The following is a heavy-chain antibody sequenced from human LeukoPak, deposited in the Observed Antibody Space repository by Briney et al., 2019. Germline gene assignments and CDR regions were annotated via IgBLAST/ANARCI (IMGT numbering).Heavy chain of an antibody. CDR3: ARHMGLVTFGGVIGAMDY. V-gene: IGHV4-31*03. CDR1: GGSISSGGYY. CDR2: IYYSGST. D-gene: IGHD3-16*02. J-gene: IGHJ4*02. Sequence: SETLSLTCTVSGGSISSGGYYWSWIRQHPGKGLEWIGYIYYSGSTYYNPSLKSRVTISVDTSKNQFSLKLSSVTAADTAVYYCARHMGLVTFGGVIGAMDYWGQGTLVTVSS.